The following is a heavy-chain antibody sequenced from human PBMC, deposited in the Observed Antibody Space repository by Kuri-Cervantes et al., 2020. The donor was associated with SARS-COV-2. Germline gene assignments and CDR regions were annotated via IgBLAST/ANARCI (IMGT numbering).Heavy chain of an antibody. V-gene: IGHV1-69*06. CDR1: GYTFTIYG. D-gene: IGHD1-26*01. CDR2: VIPMFGTT. CDR3: ARDRGVEARWEGDYYHVMDV. Sequence: SSETVSCKASGYTFTIYGINWVRQAPGQGLEWIGTVIPMFGTTHHAQRFQGRLTMTADTSTSIAYMTLSSLRSDDTAVYYCARDRGVEARWEGDYYHVMDVWGPGTTVTVSS. J-gene: IGHJ6*02.